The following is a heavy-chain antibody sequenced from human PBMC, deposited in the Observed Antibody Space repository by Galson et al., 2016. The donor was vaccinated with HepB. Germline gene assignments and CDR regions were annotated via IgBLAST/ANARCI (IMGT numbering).Heavy chain of an antibody. CDR2: ILYDGSKK. J-gene: IGHJ4*02. V-gene: IGHV3-33*01. CDR3: ASDHGGNPGSDY. Sequence: SLRLSCAASGFTFSRYGMHWVRQAPGKGLEWVAVILYDGSKKYYADSVKGRFTISRDNSKNTLYRQMNSLRTEDKALYYCASDHGGNPGSDYWGQGTLVTVSS. CDR1: GFTFSRYG. D-gene: IGHD4-23*01.